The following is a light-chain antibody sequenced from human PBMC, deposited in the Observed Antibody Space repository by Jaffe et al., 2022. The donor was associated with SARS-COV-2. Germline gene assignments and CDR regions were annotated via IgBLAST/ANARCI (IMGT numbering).Light chain of an antibody. CDR1: QSISTY. V-gene: IGKV1-39*01. CDR3: QQSYSIPHT. Sequence: DIQMTQSPSSLSASVGDRVTITCRASQSISTYFNWYQQKPGKTPKVLIYATSSLQSGVPSRFSGSGSGTDFTLTISSLQPEDFATYFCQQSYSIPHTFGQGTKLEIK. CDR2: ATS. J-gene: IGKJ2*01.